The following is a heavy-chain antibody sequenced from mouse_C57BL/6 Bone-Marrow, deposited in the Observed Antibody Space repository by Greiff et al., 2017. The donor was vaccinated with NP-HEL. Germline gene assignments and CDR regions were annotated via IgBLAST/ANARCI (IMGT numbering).Heavy chain of an antibody. D-gene: IGHD2-4*01. CDR2: INYDGGST. V-gene: IGHV5-16*01. Sequence: EVKVVESEGGLVQPGSSMKLSCTTSGFTFSDYYMAWVRQVPEKGLDWVANINYDGGSTYYLDSLKSRFIISRDNAKNILYLQMSSLKSEDTATYYCAREGGLRRRTYAMDYWGQGTSVTVSS. CDR1: GFTFSDYY. CDR3: AREGGLRRRTYAMDY. J-gene: IGHJ4*01.